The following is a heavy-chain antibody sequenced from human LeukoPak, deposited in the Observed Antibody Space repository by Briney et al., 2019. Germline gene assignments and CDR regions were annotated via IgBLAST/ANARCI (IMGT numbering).Heavy chain of an antibody. CDR1: GGTFSSYA. J-gene: IGHJ4*02. CDR3: VRVPYCSSTSCYTPYHY. D-gene: IGHD2-2*02. Sequence: SVKVSCKASGGTFSSYAISWMRQAPGQGLEWMGGIIPIFGTANYAQKFQGRVTITADESTSTAYMELSSLRSEDTAVYYCVRVPYCSSTSCYTPYHYWGQGTLVTVSS. V-gene: IGHV1-69*13. CDR2: IIPIFGTA.